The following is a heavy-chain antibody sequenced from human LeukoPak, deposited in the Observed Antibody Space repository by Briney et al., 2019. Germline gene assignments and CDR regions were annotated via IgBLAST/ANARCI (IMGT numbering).Heavy chain of an antibody. CDR1: GFTFDDYA. CDR2: ISWNSGSI. CDR3: AKAVASGYYYYGMDV. D-gene: IGHD6-19*01. V-gene: IGHV3-9*01. J-gene: IGHJ6*02. Sequence: PGGSLRLSCAASGFTFDDYAMHWVRHAPGKGLEWVSGISWNSGSIGYADSVKGRLAISRDNAKNSLYLQMNSLRAEDTALYYCAKAVASGYYYYGMDVWGQGTTVTVSS.